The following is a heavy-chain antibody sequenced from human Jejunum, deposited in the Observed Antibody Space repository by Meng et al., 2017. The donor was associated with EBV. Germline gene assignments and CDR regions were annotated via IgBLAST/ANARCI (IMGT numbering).Heavy chain of an antibody. V-gene: IGHV3-23*04. CDR1: GVTFSSYV. CDR3: AKLLKY. CDR2: ISGSGDST. Sequence: VQVVESGGGVVQPGRSLRLSCAASGVTFSSYVMSWVRQAPGKGLEWVSLISGSGDSTYYADSVKGRFTISRDNSKNTLYLQMNSLTAEDTAIYYCAKLLKYWGQGTLVTVSS. J-gene: IGHJ4*02.